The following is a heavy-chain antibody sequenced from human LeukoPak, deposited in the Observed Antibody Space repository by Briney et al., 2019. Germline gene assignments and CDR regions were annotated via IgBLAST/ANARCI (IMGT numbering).Heavy chain of an antibody. CDR2: IYTSGGT. V-gene: IGHV4-61*02. CDR1: GDSITSVGYY. J-gene: IGHJ1*01. D-gene: IGHD2-15*01. Sequence: PSQTLSLTCTVSGDSITSVGYYWIWLGQPAGKGLEWIGRIYTSGGTNYNPSLKSRVTISVDTSKNQFSLQLTSVTAADTAVYYCARDHSDCSSGSCSGYFQHWGQGTLVTVSS. CDR3: ARDHSDCSSGSCSGYFQH.